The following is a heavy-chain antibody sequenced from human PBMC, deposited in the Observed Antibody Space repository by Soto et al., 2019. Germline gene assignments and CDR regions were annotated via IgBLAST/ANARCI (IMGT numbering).Heavy chain of an antibody. D-gene: IGHD1-26*01. V-gene: IGHV1-8*01. Sequence: QAQLVQSGAEVKKPGASVKVSCKASGYTFTGYDINWVRQATGQGLEWMGWMNPNSGNTGYEQNFQGRVTMPRDNSITTAYMELTSLRDDDSAVYYCAGEKVGTTGIDFWGQGTLVTVSS. CDR3: AGEKVGTTGIDF. CDR2: MNPNSGNT. J-gene: IGHJ4*02. CDR1: GYTFTGYD.